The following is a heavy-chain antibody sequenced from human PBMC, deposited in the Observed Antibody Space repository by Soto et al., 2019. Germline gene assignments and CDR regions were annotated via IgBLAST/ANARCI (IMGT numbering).Heavy chain of an antibody. CDR2: IYYSGST. CDR1: GGSISSYY. CDR3: ARAFDILTRYYFDY. J-gene: IGHJ4*02. D-gene: IGHD3-9*01. V-gene: IGHV4-59*08. Sequence: PSETLPLTCTLSGGSISSYYWSWIRQPPGKGLQWIGYIYYSGSTYYNPSLKSRVTISVDTSKNQFSLKLSSVTAADTAVYYCARAFDILTRYYFDYWGQGTLVTVSS.